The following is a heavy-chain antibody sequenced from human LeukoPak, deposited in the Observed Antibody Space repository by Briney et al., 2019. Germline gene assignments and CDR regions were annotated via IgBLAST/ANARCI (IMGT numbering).Heavy chain of an antibody. CDR3: ARDSGGYTRGFFDY. J-gene: IGHJ4*02. Sequence: HAGGSLRLSCAASGFTVSSNYMSWVRQAPGKGLEWVSVIYSGGSTYYADSVKGRFTISRDNSKNTLYLQMNSLRAEDTAVYYCARDSGGYTRGFFDYWGQGTLVTVSS. CDR1: GFTVSSNY. V-gene: IGHV3-53*01. D-gene: IGHD5-12*01. CDR2: IYSGGST.